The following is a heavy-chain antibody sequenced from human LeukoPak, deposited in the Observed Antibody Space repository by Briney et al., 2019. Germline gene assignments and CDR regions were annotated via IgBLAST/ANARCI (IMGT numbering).Heavy chain of an antibody. J-gene: IGHJ4*02. D-gene: IGHD6-19*01. CDR2: IYHSGST. CDR3: ASQYSSGTYYFDY. V-gene: IGHV4-4*02. CDR1: GGSISSSNW. Sequence: SGTLSLTCAVSGGSISSSNWWSWVRQPPGKGLEWIGEIYHSGSTNYNPSLKSRVTISVDKSKNQFSLKLSSVTAAGTAVYYCASQYSSGTYYFDYWGQGTLVTVSS.